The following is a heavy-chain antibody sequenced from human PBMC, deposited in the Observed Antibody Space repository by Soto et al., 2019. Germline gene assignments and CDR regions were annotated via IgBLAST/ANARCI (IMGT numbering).Heavy chain of an antibody. Sequence: XXSLRLSFAASGFTFSSYGMHWVPQAPGKGLEWVAVIWYDGSNKYYADSVKGRFTISRDNSKNTLYLQMNSLRAEDTAVYYCARLSDGYNYPPYFDYWGQGTLVTVSS. CDR2: IWYDGSNK. CDR1: GFTFSSYG. D-gene: IGHD5-12*01. CDR3: ARLSDGYNYPPYFDY. V-gene: IGHV3-33*01. J-gene: IGHJ4*02.